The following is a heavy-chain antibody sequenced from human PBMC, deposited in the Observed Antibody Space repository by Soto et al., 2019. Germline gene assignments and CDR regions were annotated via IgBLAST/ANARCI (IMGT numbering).Heavy chain of an antibody. Sequence: ASVKVSCKASGYTFTNYGISWVRQAPGQGLEWMGWISAYNGDTNYPQKFQGRVSMTTDTSTSTAYMELRSLRSDDTAVCYCARAKSCSAGSCYDLDYWGQGTLVTVSS. CDR1: GYTFTNYG. J-gene: IGHJ4*02. V-gene: IGHV1-18*01. D-gene: IGHD2-15*01. CDR3: ARAKSCSAGSCYDLDY. CDR2: ISAYNGDT.